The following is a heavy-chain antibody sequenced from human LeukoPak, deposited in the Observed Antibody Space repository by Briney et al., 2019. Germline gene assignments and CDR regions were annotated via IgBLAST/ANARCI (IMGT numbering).Heavy chain of an antibody. D-gene: IGHD6-13*01. V-gene: IGHV4-61*09. J-gene: IGHJ4*02. Sequence: PSETLSLTCSVFVGSISTGNYYYSWIRQSAGKGREWIGNIYMSGSTRYNPSLMSRVAMSVDTSKNQFSLKISSATAADTAVYYCARDWGIAAATPFYFDHWGQGIQVTVSS. CDR3: ARDWGIAAATPFYFDH. CDR2: IYMSGST. CDR1: VGSISTGNYY.